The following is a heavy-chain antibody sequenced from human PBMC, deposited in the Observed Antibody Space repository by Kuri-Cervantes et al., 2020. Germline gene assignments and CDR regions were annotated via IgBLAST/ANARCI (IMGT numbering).Heavy chain of an antibody. CDR3: ATVFVTADAFDI. CDR1: QYTFTSYD. V-gene: IGHV1-8*01. CDR2: TNPNSGNT. J-gene: IGHJ3*02. Sequence: ASVKVSCKGSQYTFTSYDINWVRQATGQGLEWMGWTNPNSGNTGYAQKFRGRVTMTRNTSISTAYMELSSLRSEDTAVYYCATVFVTADAFDIWGQGTMVTVSS. D-gene: IGHD1-20*01.